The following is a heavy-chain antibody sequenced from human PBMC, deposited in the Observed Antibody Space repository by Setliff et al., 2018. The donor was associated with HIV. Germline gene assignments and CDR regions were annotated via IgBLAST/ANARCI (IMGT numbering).Heavy chain of an antibody. CDR3: ARGIDNFWSGYVR. CDR1: GYSISSGYY. J-gene: IGHJ4*02. D-gene: IGHD3-3*01. V-gene: IGHV4-38-2*01. Sequence: SETLSLTCDVSGYSISSGYYWGWIRQSPGKGLEWIATIYHTGSTYYNPSLKSRVTISVDTSKNLFSLKLSSVTPADTAVYYCARGIDNFWSGYVRWGQGTLVTVSS. CDR2: IYHTGST.